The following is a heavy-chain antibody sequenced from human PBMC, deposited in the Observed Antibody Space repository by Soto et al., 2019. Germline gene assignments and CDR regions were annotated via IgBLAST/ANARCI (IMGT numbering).Heavy chain of an antibody. D-gene: IGHD1-1*01. CDR2: IIPIFGTA. Sequence: SVRVSCKASGGTFTNYAFSWVRQAPGQGLEWLGGIIPIFGTADYAQKFQGRVTITADESTSTAHMELSSLRSDDTAVYYCASWFKQAGIGRNYYYGMDFWGQWTTVTVSS. V-gene: IGHV1-69*13. CDR3: ASWFKQAGIGRNYYYGMDF. CDR1: GGTFTNYA. J-gene: IGHJ6*02.